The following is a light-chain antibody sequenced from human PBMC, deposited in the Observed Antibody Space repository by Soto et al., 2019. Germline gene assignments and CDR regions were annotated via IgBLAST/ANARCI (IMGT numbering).Light chain of an antibody. Sequence: DIQLTQSSSSLSASVGDRVTITSRASQSIRSYLNWYQQKPGKAPKLLIYAASTLQSGVPSRFSGSGSGTEFTLTISSLQPEDFATYYCQQLNSYPLTFGGGTKVDIK. CDR2: AAS. J-gene: IGKJ4*01. CDR3: QQLNSYPLT. CDR1: QSIRSY. V-gene: IGKV1-9*01.